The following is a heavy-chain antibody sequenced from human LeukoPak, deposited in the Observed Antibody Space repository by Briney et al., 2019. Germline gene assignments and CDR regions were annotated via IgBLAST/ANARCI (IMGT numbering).Heavy chain of an antibody. CDR1: GGSISDYY. D-gene: IGHD5-18*01. J-gene: IGHJ4*02. CDR2: IYISGST. Sequence: SETLSLTCTVSGGSISDYYWSWIRQSPGKGLEWIGRIYISGSTNYNPSLKSRVTISIDTSKNQFSLKLSSVTAADTAVYYCAREGYNYAYDYWGQGTLVTVSS. CDR3: AREGYNYAYDY. V-gene: IGHV4-4*08.